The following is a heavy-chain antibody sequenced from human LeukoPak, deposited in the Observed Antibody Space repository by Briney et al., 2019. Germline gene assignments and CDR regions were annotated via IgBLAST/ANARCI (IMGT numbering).Heavy chain of an antibody. D-gene: IGHD1-14*01. J-gene: IGHJ6*03. Sequence: ASVKVSCKASGYTFTSYGISWVRQAPGQGLEWMGWISAYNGNTNYAEKLQGRVTMTTDTSTSTAYMELRSLRSDDTAVYYCAGTLVEPNYYYYMDVWGKGTTVTVSS. CDR2: ISAYNGNT. CDR1: GYTFTSYG. CDR3: AGTLVEPNYYYYMDV. V-gene: IGHV1-18*01.